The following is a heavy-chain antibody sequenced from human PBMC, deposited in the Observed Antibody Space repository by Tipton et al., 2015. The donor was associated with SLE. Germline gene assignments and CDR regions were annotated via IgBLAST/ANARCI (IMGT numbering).Heavy chain of an antibody. CDR3: ARGGTGDGRNPFDP. J-gene: IGHJ5*02. Sequence: TLSLTCSVYGDSLSGQYWSWIRQPPGKGLEWIGSIYYSGTAHYENPSLESRVTISIDTSKNQFSLNLRSVTAADTAVYYCARGGTGDGRNPFDPWGQGTLVTVSS. V-gene: IGHV4-39*07. CDR2: IYYSGTA. CDR1: GDSLSGQY. D-gene: IGHD4-23*01.